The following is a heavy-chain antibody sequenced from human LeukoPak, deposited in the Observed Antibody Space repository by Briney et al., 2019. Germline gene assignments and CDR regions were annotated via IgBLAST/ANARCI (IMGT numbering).Heavy chain of an antibody. CDR2: ISGSGHST. J-gene: IGHJ5*02. CDR3: AKESDQIGRWFDP. D-gene: IGHD2-21*01. Sequence: AGGSLRLSCAASGFTFSSYSMNWVRQAPGKGLEWVSAISGSGHSTYYADSVKGRFTISRDNSKNTLYLQMNSLRAEDTAVYYCAKESDQIGRWFDPWGQGTLVTVSS. V-gene: IGHV3-23*01. CDR1: GFTFSSYS.